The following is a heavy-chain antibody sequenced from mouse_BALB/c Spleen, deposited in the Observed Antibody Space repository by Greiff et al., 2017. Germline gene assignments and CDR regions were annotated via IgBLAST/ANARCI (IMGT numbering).Heavy chain of an antibody. Sequence: EVKLVESGGDLVKPGGSLKLSCAASGFTFSSYGMSWVRQTPYKRLEWVATISSGGSYTYYPDSVKGRFTISRDNAKNNLYLQMSSLRSEDTALYYCARLRRAWFAYWGQGTLVTVSA. V-gene: IGHV5-6*02. CDR1: GFTFSSYG. CDR3: ARLRRAWFAY. CDR2: ISSGGSYT. J-gene: IGHJ3*01. D-gene: IGHD2-12*01.